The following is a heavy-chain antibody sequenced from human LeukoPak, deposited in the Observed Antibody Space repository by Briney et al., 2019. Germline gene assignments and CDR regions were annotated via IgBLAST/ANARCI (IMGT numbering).Heavy chain of an antibody. D-gene: IGHD1-26*01. Sequence: KSSETLSLTCTVSGGSISTYYWSWIRQPPGKGLEWIGYIYYSGSTNYNPSLKSRVTISVDTSKNQFSLKLSSVTAADTAVYYCARVDSGSVDYWGQGTLVTVSS. V-gene: IGHV4-59*01. CDR3: ARVDSGSVDY. CDR2: IYYSGST. CDR1: GGSISTYY. J-gene: IGHJ4*02.